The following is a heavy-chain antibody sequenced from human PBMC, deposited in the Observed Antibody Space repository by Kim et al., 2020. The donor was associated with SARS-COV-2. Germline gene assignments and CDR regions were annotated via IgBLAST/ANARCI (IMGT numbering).Heavy chain of an antibody. CDR3: TRLINDWPAASTFDQ. V-gene: IGHV4-39*01. Sequence: SETLSLTCTVSGDSIGSGTYYWGWVRQPPGAGLEWIATIYYNGYTFYNPSLKSRVTISVDTSNNQFSLQLTSVTAADTAVYYCTRLINDWPAASTFDQWGQGTLVTVSS. D-gene: IGHD3-3*01. CDR1: GDSIGSGTYY. CDR2: IYYNGYT. J-gene: IGHJ4*02.